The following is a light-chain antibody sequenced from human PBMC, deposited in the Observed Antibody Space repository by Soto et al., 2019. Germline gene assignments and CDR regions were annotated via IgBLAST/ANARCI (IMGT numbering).Light chain of an antibody. CDR3: RSHGGSNPFYV. J-gene: IGLJ1*01. V-gene: IGLV2-14*03. CDR1: NSYGGAYNF. Sequence: QFALTQPASASVSPGESVTISCTGTNSYGGAYNFVSWYQQHPSTPPKLTIHAVSNRPSGVSNRFSGSKSGNTASLTISGLEAEDEADYFCRSHGGSNPFYVFGSGTKVTVL. CDR2: AVS.